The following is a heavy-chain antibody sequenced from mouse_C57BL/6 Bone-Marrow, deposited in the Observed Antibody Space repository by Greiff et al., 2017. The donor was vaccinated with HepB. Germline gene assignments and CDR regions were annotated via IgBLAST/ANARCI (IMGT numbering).Heavy chain of an antibody. CDR1: GYTFTSYG. V-gene: IGHV1-81*01. J-gene: IGHJ2*01. Sequence: VKLVESGAELARPGASVKLSCKASGYTFTSYGISWVKQRTGQGLEWIGEIYPRSGNTYYNEKFKGKATLTADKSSSTAYMELRSLTSEDSAVYFCARRRDYWGQGTTLTVSS. CDR2: IYPRSGNT. CDR3: ARRRDY.